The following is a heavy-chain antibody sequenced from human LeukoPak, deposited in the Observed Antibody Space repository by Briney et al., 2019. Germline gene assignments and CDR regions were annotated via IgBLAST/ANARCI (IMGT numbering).Heavy chain of an antibody. CDR3: ARVRRGYYYYGMDV. Sequence: PGGSLRLSCAASGFTFSSYDMHWVRQATGKGLEWVSAIGTAGDTYYPGSVKGRFTISRENAKNPLYLQMNSLRAGDTAVYYCARVRRGYYYYGMDVWGQGTTVTVS. CDR2: IGTAGDT. CDR1: GFTFSSYD. V-gene: IGHV3-13*01. J-gene: IGHJ6*02.